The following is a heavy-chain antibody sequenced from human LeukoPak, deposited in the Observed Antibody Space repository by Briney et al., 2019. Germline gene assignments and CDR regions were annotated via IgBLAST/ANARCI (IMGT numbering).Heavy chain of an antibody. D-gene: IGHD4-23*01. CDR3: ARGRYGGNSGSLDY. CDR2: INPNSGGT. J-gene: IGHJ4*02. V-gene: IGHV1-2*06. Sequence: ASVKVSCKASGYTFTGYYMHWVRQAPGQGLEWMGRINPNSGGTNYAQKFQGRVTMTRDTSISTAYTELSRLRSDDTAVYYCARGRYGGNSGSLDYWGQGTLVTVSS. CDR1: GYTFTGYY.